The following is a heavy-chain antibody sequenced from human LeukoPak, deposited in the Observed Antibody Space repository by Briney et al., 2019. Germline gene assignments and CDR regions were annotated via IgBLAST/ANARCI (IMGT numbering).Heavy chain of an antibody. V-gene: IGHV3-30*04. CDR2: ISYDGSNK. J-gene: IGHJ4*02. CDR1: GFTFSSYA. CDR3: TTDRPTLPLDY. Sequence: PGGSLRLSCAASGFTFSSYAMHWVRQAPGKGLEWVAVISYDGSNKYYADSVKGRFTISRDDSKNTLFLQMNSLKTEDTAVYYWTTDRPTLPLDYWGQGTLVTVS. D-gene: IGHD4-17*01.